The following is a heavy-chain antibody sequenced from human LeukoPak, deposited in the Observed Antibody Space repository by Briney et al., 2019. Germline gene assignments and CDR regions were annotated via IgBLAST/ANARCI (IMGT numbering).Heavy chain of an antibody. D-gene: IGHD5-18*01. CDR2: ISYDGSNK. CDR3: ARAVRGYSYGYGDY. CDR1: GVIFSSYA. Sequence: GGSLRLSCAASGVIFSSYAMHWVRQAPGKGLEWVAVISYDGSNKYYADSVKGRFTISRDNSKNTLYLQMNSLRAEDTAVYYCARAVRGYSYGYGDYWGQGTLVTVSS. J-gene: IGHJ4*02. V-gene: IGHV3-30*04.